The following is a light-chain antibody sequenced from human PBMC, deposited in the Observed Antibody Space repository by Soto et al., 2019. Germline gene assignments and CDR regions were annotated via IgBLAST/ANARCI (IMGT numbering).Light chain of an antibody. CDR3: SSYTTSSTLV. CDR1: SSNIGSNT. Sequence: QSVLTQPPSASGTPGQRVTISCSGSSSNIGSNTVNWYQQLPGTAPKLMISEVSNRPSGVSNRFSGSKSGNTASLTISGLQAEDEADYYCSSYTTSSTLVFGGGTKLTVL. CDR2: EVS. J-gene: IGLJ2*01. V-gene: IGLV1-44*01.